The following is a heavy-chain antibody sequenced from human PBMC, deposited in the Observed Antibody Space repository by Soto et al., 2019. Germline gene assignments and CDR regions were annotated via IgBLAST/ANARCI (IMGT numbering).Heavy chain of an antibody. CDR1: GGSISSYY. CDR2: NYYSGST. V-gene: IGHV4-59*01. J-gene: IGHJ5*02. Sequence: SETLSLTCTVSGGSISSYYWSWIRQPPGKGLEWIGYNYYSGSTNYNPSLKSRVTISVDTSKNQFSLKLSSVTAADTAVYYCARAVSANPRKNWFDPWGQGTLVTVSS. CDR3: ARAVSANPRKNWFDP. D-gene: IGHD6-25*01.